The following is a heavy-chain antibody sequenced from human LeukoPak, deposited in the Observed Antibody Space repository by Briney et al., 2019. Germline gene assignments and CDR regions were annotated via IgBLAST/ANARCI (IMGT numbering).Heavy chain of an antibody. CDR2: INHSGST. J-gene: IGHJ4*02. Sequence: SETLSLTCAVYGGSFSGYYWSWIRQPPGKGLEWIGEINHSGSTNYNPSLKSRVTISVAASKNQFSLKLSSVTAADTAVYSCASGFSYYDSSGPYYWGQGTLVTVSS. CDR1: GGSFSGYY. CDR3: ASGFSYYDSSGPYY. D-gene: IGHD3-22*01. V-gene: IGHV4-34*01.